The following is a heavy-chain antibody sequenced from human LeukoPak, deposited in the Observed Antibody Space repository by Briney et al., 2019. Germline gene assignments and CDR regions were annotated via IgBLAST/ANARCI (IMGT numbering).Heavy chain of an antibody. V-gene: IGHV1-2*02. Sequence: AASVKVSCKASGYTFTGYYMHWVRQAPGQGLEWMGWINPNSGGTNYAQKFQGRVTMTRDTSISTAYMELSRLRSDDTAVYYCARDLLGYCSSTSCYRDYWGQGTLVTVSS. CDR3: ARDLLGYCSSTSCYRDY. D-gene: IGHD2-2*01. J-gene: IGHJ4*02. CDR1: GYTFTGYY. CDR2: INPNSGGT.